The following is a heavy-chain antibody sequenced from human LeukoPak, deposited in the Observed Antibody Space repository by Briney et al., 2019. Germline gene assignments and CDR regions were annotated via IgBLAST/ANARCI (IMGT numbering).Heavy chain of an antibody. CDR2: INPNSGGT. J-gene: IGHJ3*02. CDR3: ARDLYSSGWTDAFDI. D-gene: IGHD6-19*01. Sequence: ASVKVSCKASGYTFTGYYMHWVRPAPGQGLEWMGWINPNSGGTNYAQKFQGRVTMTRDTSISTAYMELSRLRSDDTAVYYCARDLYSSGWTDAFDIWGQGTMVTVSS. CDR1: GYTFTGYY. V-gene: IGHV1-2*02.